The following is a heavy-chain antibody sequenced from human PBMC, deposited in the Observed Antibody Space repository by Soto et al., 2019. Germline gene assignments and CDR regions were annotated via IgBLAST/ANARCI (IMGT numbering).Heavy chain of an antibody. CDR3: ARAGGREFDYDDGWGTRGDWFDP. D-gene: IGHD3-16*01. J-gene: IGHJ5*02. V-gene: IGHV4-61*01. CDR2: IYDGGGS. CDR1: GASVTSGLYY. Sequence: QVQLQESGPGLVKPAETLSLTCSVSGASVTSGLYYWTWIRQPPGRGLEWMGFIYDGGGSNYSPSLRGRVTMSVDSSNNQFSLNLTSVTGADTAVYYCARAGGREFDYDDGWGTRGDWFDPWGQGTLVTVSS.